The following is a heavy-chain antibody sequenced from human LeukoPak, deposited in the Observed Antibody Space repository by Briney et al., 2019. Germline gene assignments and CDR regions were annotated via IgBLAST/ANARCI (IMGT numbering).Heavy chain of an antibody. CDR1: GGSISSGSYY. Sequence: SETLSLTCTVSGGSISSGSYYWSWIRQPPGKGLEWIGYIYYSGSTNYNPSLKSRVTISVDTSKNQFSLKLSSVTAADTAVYYCARDVSHNWFDPWGQGTLVTVSS. CDR2: IYYSGST. V-gene: IGHV4-61*01. J-gene: IGHJ5*02. CDR3: ARDVSHNWFDP.